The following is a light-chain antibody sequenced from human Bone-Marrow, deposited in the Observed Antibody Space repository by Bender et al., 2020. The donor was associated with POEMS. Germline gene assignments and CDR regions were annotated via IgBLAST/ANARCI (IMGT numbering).Light chain of an antibody. V-gene: IGLV6-57*04. CDR3: CSDAGGGIYI. Sequence: FMLTQPHSVSESPGMTVTISCTRSSGSIATNYVQWYQQRPGSAPTTVIYEDNERPSGVPDRFSGSIDDSSNSASLTISGLQTEDEADYYCCSDAGGGIYIFGVGTKVTVL. CDR2: EDN. J-gene: IGLJ1*01. CDR1: SGSIATNY.